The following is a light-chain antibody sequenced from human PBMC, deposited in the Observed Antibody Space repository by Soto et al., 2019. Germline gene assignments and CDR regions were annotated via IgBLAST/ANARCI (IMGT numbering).Light chain of an antibody. V-gene: IGKV3-20*01. CDR3: QQYGSSPT. CDR1: QSVSSSY. J-gene: IGKJ2*01. CDR2: GAS. Sequence: EIGLTQSPGTLSLSPGERATLSCRASQSVSSSYLSWYQQKPGQAPRLLIYGASSRATGITDRFSGSGSGTDFHLTISRLEPEDFAVYYCQQYGSSPTFGQGTKLEIK.